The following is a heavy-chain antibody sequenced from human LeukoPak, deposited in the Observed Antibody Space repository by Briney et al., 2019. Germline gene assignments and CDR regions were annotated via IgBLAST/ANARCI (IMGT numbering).Heavy chain of an antibody. CDR1: GGTFSSYA. D-gene: IGHD3-3*01. CDR2: IIPIFGTA. V-gene: IGHV1-69*05. Sequence: ASVKVSCKASGGTFSSYAISWVRQAPGQGLEWMGGIIPIFGTANYAQKFQGRVTITTDESTSTAYMELSSLKSEDTAAYHCSFGVVTSPYYYYYYMDVWGKGTTVTVSS. J-gene: IGHJ6*03. CDR3: SFGVVTSPYYYYYYMDV.